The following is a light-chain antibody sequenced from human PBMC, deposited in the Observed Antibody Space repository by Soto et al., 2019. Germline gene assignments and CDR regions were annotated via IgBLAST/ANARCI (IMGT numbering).Light chain of an antibody. CDR1: QSLLHSNGYNY. CDR3: MQALHTPRT. Sequence: DIVMTQSTLSLPVTPGEPASISCRSSQSLLHSNGYNYLDWYLQKPGQSPQPLIYLGSNRASGVPDRVSGSGSDTDFTLNISRVEADDVGVYYCMQALHTPRTFSQGTKVEIK. V-gene: IGKV2-28*01. CDR2: LGS. J-gene: IGKJ1*01.